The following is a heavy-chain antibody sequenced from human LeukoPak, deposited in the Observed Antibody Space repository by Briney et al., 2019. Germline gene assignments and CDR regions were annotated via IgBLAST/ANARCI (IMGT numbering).Heavy chain of an antibody. CDR1: GYTFTSYY. V-gene: IGHV1-8*02. CDR3: ARALDTIWDY. Sequence: ASVKVSCKASGYTFTSYYMHWVRQAPGQGLEWMGWMNPNSGNTGYAQKFQGRVTMTRNTSISTAYMELSSLRSEDTAVYYCARALDTIWDYWGQGTLVTVSS. D-gene: IGHD2-2*01. J-gene: IGHJ4*02. CDR2: MNPNSGNT.